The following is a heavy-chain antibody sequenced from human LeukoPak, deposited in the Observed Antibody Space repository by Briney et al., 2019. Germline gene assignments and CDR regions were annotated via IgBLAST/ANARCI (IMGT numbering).Heavy chain of an antibody. CDR1: GFTFSSYA. CDR3: AKDRENYYDSSGYYYFDY. Sequence: SGGSLRLSCAASGFTFSSYAMSWVRQAPGKGLEWVSAISGSGGSTYYANSVKGRFTISRDNSKNTLYLQMNSLRAEDTAVYYCAKDRENYYDSSGYYYFDYWGQGTLVTVSS. V-gene: IGHV3-23*01. CDR2: ISGSGGST. J-gene: IGHJ4*02. D-gene: IGHD3-22*01.